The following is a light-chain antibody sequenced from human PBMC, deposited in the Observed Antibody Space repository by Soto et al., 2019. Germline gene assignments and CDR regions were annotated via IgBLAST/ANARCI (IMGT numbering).Light chain of an antibody. V-gene: IGLV4-60*03. CDR3: ETWDSNSHV. Sequence: QLVLTQSSSASASLGSSVKLSCTLSGGHSGYIIVWHQQLPGKAPRFLLKIEGNGDYNRGSGVPARFSGSNSGADRYLTISNLQSEDEGDYYCETWDSNSHVFGTGTKLTVL. CDR2: IEGNGDY. CDR1: GGHSGYI. J-gene: IGLJ1*01.